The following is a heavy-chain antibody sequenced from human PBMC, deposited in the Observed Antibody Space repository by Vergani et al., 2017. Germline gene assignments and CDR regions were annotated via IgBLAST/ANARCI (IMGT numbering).Heavy chain of an antibody. CDR1: GGSFSGYY. Sequence: QVQLQQWGAGLLKPSETLSLTCAVYGGSFSGYYWSWIRQPPGKGLEWIGEINHSGSTNYNPSLKSRVTISVDTSKDQFSLNLTSVTAADTAVYYCARGYYGRGDFWGQGTLVTVSS. D-gene: IGHD3-10*01. CDR2: INHSGST. V-gene: IGHV4-34*01. J-gene: IGHJ4*02. CDR3: ARGYYGRGDF.